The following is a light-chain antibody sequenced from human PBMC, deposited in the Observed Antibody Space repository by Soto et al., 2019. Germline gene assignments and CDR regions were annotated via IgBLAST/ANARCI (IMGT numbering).Light chain of an antibody. CDR1: QSISSW. Sequence: ITMTQSPSTLSASVGDRVTITCRASQSISSWLAWYQQKPGRAPKVLIFDASSLESGVPSRFSGSGSGTDFTLTISSLQPEDFATYYCQQSFTTPRTFGQGTKVDIK. V-gene: IGKV1-5*01. J-gene: IGKJ1*01. CDR3: QQSFTTPRT. CDR2: DAS.